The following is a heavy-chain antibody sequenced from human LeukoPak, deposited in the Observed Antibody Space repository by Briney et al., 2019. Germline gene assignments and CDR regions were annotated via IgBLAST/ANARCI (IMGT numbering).Heavy chain of an antibody. CDR3: ARDSHYCSSTSCYMEDY. CDR1: GGTFSSYA. Sequence: ASVKVSCKASGGTFSSYAISWVRQAPGQGLEWMGRIIPILGIANYAQKFQGRVTITADKSTSTAYMELSSLRSEDTAVYYCARDSHYCSSTSCYMEDYWGQGTLVTVSS. D-gene: IGHD2-2*02. J-gene: IGHJ4*02. V-gene: IGHV1-69*04. CDR2: IIPILGIA.